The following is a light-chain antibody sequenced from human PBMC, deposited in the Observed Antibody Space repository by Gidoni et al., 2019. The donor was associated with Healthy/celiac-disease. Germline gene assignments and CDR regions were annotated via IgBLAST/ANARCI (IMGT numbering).Light chain of an antibody. CDR3: QQSYSTPMYT. CDR1: QSISSY. CDR2: AAS. J-gene: IGKJ2*01. V-gene: IGKV1-39*01. Sequence: DSQMTQSPSSPSASVGDRVTITCRESQSISSYLNCYQQKPGKAPKLLIYAASSLQSGVPSMFSGRGSVTDFTLPISSLQPEDFATYYCQQSYSTPMYTFGQGTKLEIK.